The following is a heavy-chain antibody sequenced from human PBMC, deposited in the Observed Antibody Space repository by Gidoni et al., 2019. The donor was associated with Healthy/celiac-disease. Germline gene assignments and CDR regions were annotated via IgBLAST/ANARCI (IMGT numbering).Heavy chain of an antibody. J-gene: IGHJ4*02. V-gene: IGHV4-39*07. D-gene: IGHD6-19*01. CDR2: IYYSGST. CDR3: ARGSSSGWYAEEDYFDY. Sequence: QLQLQASGPGLVKPSETLSLTCTVSGGTISSSSYYWGWLRQPPGKGLEWIGSIYYSGSTYYNPSLKSQVTISVDTSKNQFSLKLSSVTAADTAVYYCARGSSSGWYAEEDYFDYWGQGTLVTVSS. CDR1: GGTISSSSYY.